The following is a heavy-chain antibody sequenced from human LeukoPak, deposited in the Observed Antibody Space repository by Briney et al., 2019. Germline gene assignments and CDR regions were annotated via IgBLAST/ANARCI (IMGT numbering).Heavy chain of an antibody. CDR2: ISGSGGST. CDR1: GFTFSSYA. CDR3: AKDPGYSSSWDYFDY. J-gene: IGHJ4*02. Sequence: GGSLRLSCAASGFTFSSYAMSWVRQAPGKGLEWVSAISGSGGSTYYADSVKGRFTISRDNSENTLYLQMNSLRAEDTAVYYCAKDPGYSSSWDYFDYWGQGTLVTVSS. D-gene: IGHD6-13*01. V-gene: IGHV3-23*01.